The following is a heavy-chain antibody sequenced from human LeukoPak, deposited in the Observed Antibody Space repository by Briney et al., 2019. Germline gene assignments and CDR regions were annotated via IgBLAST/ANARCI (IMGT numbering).Heavy chain of an antibody. Sequence: PSETLSLTCTVSGGSISSSSYYWGWIRQPPGKGLEWIGSIYYSGSTYYNPSLKSRVTISVDTSKNQFSLKLSSVTAADTAVYYCASVDSSDLGYFDYWGQGTLVTVSS. V-gene: IGHV4-39*01. CDR2: IYYSGST. J-gene: IGHJ4*02. CDR1: GGSISSSSYY. CDR3: ASVDSSDLGYFDY. D-gene: IGHD6-19*01.